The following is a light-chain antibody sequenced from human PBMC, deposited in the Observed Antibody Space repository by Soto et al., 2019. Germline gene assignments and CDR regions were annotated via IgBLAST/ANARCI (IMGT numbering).Light chain of an antibody. Sequence: QSALTQPASVSGSPGHSITISCAGTSSDVGGYKYVSWYQQHPGKAPKLMIYDVNNRPSGVSKRFSGSKSGNTASLTISGLQAEDEAEYYCSSYTGTNTLVFGTGTKLTVL. CDR3: SSYTGTNTLV. V-gene: IGLV2-14*01. CDR1: SSDVGGYKY. CDR2: DVN. J-gene: IGLJ1*01.